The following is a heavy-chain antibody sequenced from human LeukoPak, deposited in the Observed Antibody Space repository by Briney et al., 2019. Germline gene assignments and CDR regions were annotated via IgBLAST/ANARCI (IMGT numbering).Heavy chain of an antibody. D-gene: IGHD3-10*01. CDR2: ISYDGTNK. J-gene: IGHJ6*02. CDR1: GFTFSGYA. V-gene: IGHV3-30-3*01. Sequence: GGSLRLSCAASGFTFSGYAMHWVRQAPGKGLEWVAFISYDGTNKYYADSVKGRYTISRDNSKNTLYLQMSSLRPEDTAVYYCARVDFYGSGPGDMDVWGQGTTVTVSS. CDR3: ARVDFYGSGPGDMDV.